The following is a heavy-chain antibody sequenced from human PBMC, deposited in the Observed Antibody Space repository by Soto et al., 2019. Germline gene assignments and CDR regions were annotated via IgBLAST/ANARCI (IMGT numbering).Heavy chain of an antibody. D-gene: IGHD6-6*01. Sequence: GGSLRLSCAASGFTFSNAWLSWVRQAPGKGLEWVGRIKSKTDGGATDYTAPVKGRFTISRDDSKNTLYLQMNSLKIEDTAVYYCTTGSTSTKNYWGQGTLVTVSS. V-gene: IGHV3-15*01. CDR2: IKSKTDGGAT. J-gene: IGHJ4*02. CDR1: GFTFSNAW. CDR3: TTGSTSTKNY.